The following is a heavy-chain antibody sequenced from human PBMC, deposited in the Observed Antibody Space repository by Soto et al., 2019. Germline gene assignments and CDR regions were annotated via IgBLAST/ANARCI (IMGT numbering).Heavy chain of an antibody. CDR3: ARDLSGEEGACDI. CDR2: INPNSGGT. D-gene: IGHD7-27*01. Sequence: ASVKVSCKASGYTFTGYYMHWVRQAPGQGLEWMGWINPNSGGTNYAQKFQGWVTMTRDTSISTAYMELSRLRSDDTAVYYGARDLSGEEGACDIWGQGTMVTVSS. V-gene: IGHV1-2*04. J-gene: IGHJ3*02. CDR1: GYTFTGYY.